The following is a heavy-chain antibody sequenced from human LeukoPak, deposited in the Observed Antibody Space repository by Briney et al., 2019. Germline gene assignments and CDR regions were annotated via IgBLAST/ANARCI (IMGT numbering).Heavy chain of an antibody. D-gene: IGHD1-1*01. CDR1: GFTFTSIA. CDR3: AKGQELDDGVFDS. J-gene: IGHJ4*02. CDR2: IRGTGDST. V-gene: IGHV3-23*01. Sequence: GGSLRLSCAASGFTFTSIAMNWVRQAPGKGLEWVSTIRGTGDSTHYADSVKGRFIISRDKSKNMLYLQMNGLRAEDTAIYYCAKGQELDDGVFDSWGQGTLVTVSS.